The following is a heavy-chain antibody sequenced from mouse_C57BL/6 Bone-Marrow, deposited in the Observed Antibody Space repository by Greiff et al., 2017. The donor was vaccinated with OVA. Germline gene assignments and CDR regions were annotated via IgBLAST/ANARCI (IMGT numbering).Heavy chain of an antibody. CDR3: ARREENSSGYFDY. J-gene: IGHJ2*01. Sequence: QVQLQQPGAELVKPGASVKMSCKASGYTFTSYWITWVKQRPGQGLEWIGDIYPGSGSTNYNEKFKSKATLTVDTSASTAYRQLSSLTSEDSAVYDCARREENSSGYFDYWGQGTTLTVSS. V-gene: IGHV1-55*01. D-gene: IGHD3-2*02. CDR2: IYPGSGST. CDR1: GYTFTSYW.